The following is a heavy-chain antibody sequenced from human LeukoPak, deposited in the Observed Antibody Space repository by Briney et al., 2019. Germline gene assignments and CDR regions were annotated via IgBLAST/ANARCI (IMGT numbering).Heavy chain of an antibody. CDR3: VGNGGSGQNWFDP. CDR2: IWYDGSNK. D-gene: IGHD2-15*01. Sequence: SGGSLRLSCTASGFTFGDYAMSWFRQAPGKGLEWVAVIWYDGSNKYYADSVKGRFTISRDNSKNTLYLQMNSLRAEDTAVYYCVGNGGSGQNWFDPWGQGTLVTVSS. CDR1: GFTFGDYA. V-gene: IGHV3-33*01. J-gene: IGHJ5*02.